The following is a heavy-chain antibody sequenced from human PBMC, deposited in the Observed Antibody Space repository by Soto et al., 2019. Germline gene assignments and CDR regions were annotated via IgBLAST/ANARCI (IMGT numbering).Heavy chain of an antibody. V-gene: IGHV4-34*01. D-gene: IGHD2-8*02. Sequence: SETLSLTCAVYGGSFSGYYWSWIRQPPGKGLEWIGEINHSGSTNYNPSLKSRVTISVDTSKNQFSLKLSSVTAADTAVFYCARETGGTHPRYFDFWGQGTLVTVSS. CDR1: GGSFSGYY. CDR3: ARETGGTHPRYFDF. CDR2: INHSGST. J-gene: IGHJ4*02.